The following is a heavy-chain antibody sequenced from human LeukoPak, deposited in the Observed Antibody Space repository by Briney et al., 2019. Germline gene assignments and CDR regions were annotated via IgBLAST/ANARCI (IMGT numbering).Heavy chain of an antibody. CDR1: GFTVSSNY. V-gene: IGHV3-53*01. Sequence: GGSLRLSCAASGFTVSSNYMSWVRQAPGKGLEWVSIIYSGGGTYYADSVKGRFTISRDSSKNTLYLQMNSLRAEDTAVYYCARGRSYGPHAFDIWGQGTMVTVSS. CDR2: IYSGGGT. J-gene: IGHJ3*02. CDR3: ARGRSYGPHAFDI. D-gene: IGHD3-16*01.